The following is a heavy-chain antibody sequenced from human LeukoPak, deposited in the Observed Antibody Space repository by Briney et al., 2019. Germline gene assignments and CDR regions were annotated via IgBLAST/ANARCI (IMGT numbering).Heavy chain of an antibody. CDR1: GFTFSSYA. CDR3: ARGSSPGGDGDYADY. Sequence: GGSLRLSCAASGFTFSSYAMSWVRQAPGRGLEWVAVISYDGTNKYYADSVKGRFTISRDNSKNTLYLQLSSLRAGDTALYYCARGSSPGGDGDYADYWGQGTLVTVSS. V-gene: IGHV3-30*04. D-gene: IGHD3-16*01. J-gene: IGHJ4*02. CDR2: ISYDGTNK.